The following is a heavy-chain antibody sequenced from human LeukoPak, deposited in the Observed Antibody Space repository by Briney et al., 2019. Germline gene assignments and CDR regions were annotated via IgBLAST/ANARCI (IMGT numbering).Heavy chain of an antibody. Sequence: GGSLRLSCAASGFIFSNYEMNWVRQAPGKGLEWVANIKQDGSEKYYVDSVKGRFTISRDNAKNSLYLQMNSLRVEETAVYYCAREYVDIVPMGSFDYWGQGTLVTVSS. V-gene: IGHV3-7*01. CDR1: GFIFSNYE. J-gene: IGHJ4*02. D-gene: IGHD5-12*01. CDR3: AREYVDIVPMGSFDY. CDR2: IKQDGSEK.